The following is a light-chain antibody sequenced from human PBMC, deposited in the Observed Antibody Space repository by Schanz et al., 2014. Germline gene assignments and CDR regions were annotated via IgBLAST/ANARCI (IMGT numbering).Light chain of an antibody. CDR3: QQYGSSPPWT. CDR1: QTVTNY. CDR2: TAS. J-gene: IGKJ1*01. V-gene: IGKV1-39*01. Sequence: IQMTQSPSSLSASVGDTVTISCRASQTVTNYLHWYQQKPGQPPKLLIFTASTLQSGVPSRFSGSGSGTDFTLTISRLEPEDFAVYYCQQYGSSPPWTFGQGTKVEIK.